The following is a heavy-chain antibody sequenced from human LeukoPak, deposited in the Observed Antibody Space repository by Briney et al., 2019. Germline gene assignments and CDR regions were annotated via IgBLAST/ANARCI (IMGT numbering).Heavy chain of an antibody. CDR3: VNLGYSD. D-gene: IGHD5-12*01. CDR2: IKNDGSDK. V-gene: IGHV3-7*01. J-gene: IGHJ4*02. Sequence: PGGSLGLSCEASGFSFSAAWMTWVRQAPGKGLEWVATIKNDGSDKYYVDSVKGRFTLSRDNAKNLVYLQMNSLRVEDTAVYYCVNLGYSDGGQGTLVTVYS. CDR1: GFSFSAAW.